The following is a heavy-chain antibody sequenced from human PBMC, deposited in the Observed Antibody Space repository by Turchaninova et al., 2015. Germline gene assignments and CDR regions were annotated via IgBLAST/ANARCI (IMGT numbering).Heavy chain of an antibody. Sequence: QAQLQQPGPGLGNPSPTPPPTCAIPGDSGSSTSAAWNWIRRSPARGLEWLGRTYYRSKWYNDYAVSVRGRIIINPDTSRNQFSLHLSSVSPDDTAVYYCTRGLGDYAMDVWGQGTTVTVSS. CDR3: TRGLGDYAMDV. D-gene: IGHD3-3*01. V-gene: IGHV6-1*01. CDR2: TYYRSKWYN. CDR1: GDSGSSTSAA. J-gene: IGHJ6*02.